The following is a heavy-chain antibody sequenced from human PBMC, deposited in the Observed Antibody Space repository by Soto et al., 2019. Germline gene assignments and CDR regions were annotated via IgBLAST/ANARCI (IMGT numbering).Heavy chain of an antibody. Sequence: QLQLQESGPGLLMSSETLSLTCTVSGGSISTSSYYWVWIRQPPGKGLEWIGSIFYSGSTYYNPSLKSRVTISVDTSKNQFSLTLSSVTAADTAVYYCARLFTAASFDYWGQGTLVTVSS. CDR3: ARLFTAASFDY. CDR2: IFYSGST. D-gene: IGHD3-16*01. J-gene: IGHJ4*02. V-gene: IGHV4-39*01. CDR1: GGSISTSSYY.